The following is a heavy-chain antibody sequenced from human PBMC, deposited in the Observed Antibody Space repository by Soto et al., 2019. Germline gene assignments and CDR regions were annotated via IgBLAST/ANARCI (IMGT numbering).Heavy chain of an antibody. CDR2: ISAYNGNT. D-gene: IGHD3-10*01. J-gene: IGHJ5*02. Sequence: GASVKVSFKASGYTFTSYGISWVRQAPGQGLEWMGWISAYNGNTNYAQKLQGRVTMTTDTSTSTAYMELRSLRSDDTAVYYCAISRGVIIKVWFEPWGQGTLVTVSS. V-gene: IGHV1-18*01. CDR3: AISRGVIIKVWFEP. CDR1: GYTFTSYG.